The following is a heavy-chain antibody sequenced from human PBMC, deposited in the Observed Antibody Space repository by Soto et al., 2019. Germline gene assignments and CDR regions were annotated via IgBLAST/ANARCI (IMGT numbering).Heavy chain of an antibody. CDR2: ISYDGSNK. D-gene: IGHD5-12*01. Sequence: QVQLVESGGGVVQPGRSLRLSCAASGFTFSSYAMHWVRQAPGKGLEWVAVISYDGSNKYYADSVKGRFTISRDNSKNTLYLQMNSLRAEDTAVYYCAGSRDGYNYHYYGMDVWGQGTTVTVSS. V-gene: IGHV3-30-3*01. CDR1: GFTFSSYA. CDR3: AGSRDGYNYHYYGMDV. J-gene: IGHJ6*02.